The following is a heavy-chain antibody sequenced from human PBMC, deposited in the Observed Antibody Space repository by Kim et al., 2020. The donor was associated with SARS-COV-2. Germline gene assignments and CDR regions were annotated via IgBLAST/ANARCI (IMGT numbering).Heavy chain of an antibody. D-gene: IGHD2-15*01. CDR2: MSGSGESI. Sequence: GGSLRLSCAASGFTFSSYAMTWVRQAPGKGLEWVSAMSGSGESIYYADSVKGRFTISRDNSKNTLYLEMNSLRAEDTAVYYCARDGRRCGGGSCYPGDYWGQGTLVTVSS. CDR3: ARDGRRCGGGSCYPGDY. V-gene: IGHV3-23*01. J-gene: IGHJ4*02. CDR1: GFTFSSYA.